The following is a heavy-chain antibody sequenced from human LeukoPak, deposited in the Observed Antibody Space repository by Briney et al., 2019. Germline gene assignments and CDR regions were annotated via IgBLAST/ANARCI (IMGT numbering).Heavy chain of an antibody. CDR3: AIGTEGLDY. CDR1: GFTFGDYA. J-gene: IGHJ4*02. CDR2: IRYDGSNK. Sequence: GGSLRLSCTASGFTFGDYAMSWFRQAPGKGLEWVAFIRYDGSNKYYADSVKGRFTISRDNSKNTLYLQMNSLRAEDTAVYYCAIGTEGLDYWGQGTLVTVSS. V-gene: IGHV3-30*02. D-gene: IGHD1-1*01.